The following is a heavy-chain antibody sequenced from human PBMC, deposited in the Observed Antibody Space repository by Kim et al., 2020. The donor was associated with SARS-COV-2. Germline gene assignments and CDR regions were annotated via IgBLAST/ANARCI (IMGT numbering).Heavy chain of an antibody. J-gene: IGHJ5*02. CDR2: IYTSGIT. D-gene: IGHD6-6*01. Sequence: SETLSLTCTVSGGSISSGSYYWSWIRQPAGKGLEWIGRIYTSGITNYNPSLKSRVTISVDTSKNQFSLKLSSVTAADTAVYYCARDSISSRWFDPWGQGTLVTVSS. CDR1: GGSISSGSYY. CDR3: ARDSISSRWFDP. V-gene: IGHV4-61*02.